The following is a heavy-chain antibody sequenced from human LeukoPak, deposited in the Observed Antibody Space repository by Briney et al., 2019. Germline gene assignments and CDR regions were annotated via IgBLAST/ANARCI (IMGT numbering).Heavy chain of an antibody. V-gene: IGHV4-34*01. CDR3: AREKELLLWFGELTGFDY. CDR1: GGSFSGYY. J-gene: IGHJ4*02. D-gene: IGHD3-10*01. CDR2: IYYSGSN. Sequence: SETLSLTCAVYGGSFSGYYWSWIRQPPGKGLEWIGSIYYSGSNYYNPSLKSRATISVDTSKNQFSLKLSSVTAADTAVYYCAREKELLLWFGELTGFDYWGQGTLVTVSS.